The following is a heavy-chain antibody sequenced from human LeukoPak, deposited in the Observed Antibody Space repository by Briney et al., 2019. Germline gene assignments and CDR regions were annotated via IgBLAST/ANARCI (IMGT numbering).Heavy chain of an antibody. D-gene: IGHD3-16*02. CDR3: ARAVYVWGSYRYSFDY. V-gene: IGHV4-59*01. J-gene: IGHJ4*02. CDR1: GGSIISYY. Sequence: PSAALSLPCTVAGGSIISYYWSWIRQPPGKGLEWIGYIYYSGSTNYNPSLQSRVTISVDTSKNQFSLKLSSVTAADTAVYYCARAVYVWGSYRYSFDYWGQGTLVTVSS. CDR2: IYYSGST.